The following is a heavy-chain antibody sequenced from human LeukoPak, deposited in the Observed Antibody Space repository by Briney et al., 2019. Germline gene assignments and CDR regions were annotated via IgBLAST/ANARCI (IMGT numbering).Heavy chain of an antibody. Sequence: GGSLRLSCSASGFTFSSFAMHWVRQAPGKGLEYVAVISRNGGSTYYADSVKGRFTISRDNSKGTLYLQMSSLRAEDTAVYLCVKDLRSDFMGVLSRYLSYWGQGTLVTVSS. CDR3: VKDLRSDFMGVLSRYLSY. J-gene: IGHJ4*02. V-gene: IGHV3-64D*09. CDR2: ISRNGGST. CDR1: GFTFSSFA. D-gene: IGHD2/OR15-2a*01.